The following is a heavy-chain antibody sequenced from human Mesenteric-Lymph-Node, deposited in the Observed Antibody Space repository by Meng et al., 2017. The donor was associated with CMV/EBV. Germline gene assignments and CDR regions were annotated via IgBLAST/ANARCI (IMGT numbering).Heavy chain of an antibody. Sequence: GESLKISCAASGFTFSDNEMNWVRQAPGKGLEWVSYISSSGATTYYADSVKGRFTISRDNAKNSLYLQMNSLRAEDTALYYCARRRLSGGDGMDVWGQGTTVTVSS. CDR3: ARRRLSGGDGMDV. CDR2: ISSSGATT. J-gene: IGHJ6*02. D-gene: IGHD2/OR15-2a*01. V-gene: IGHV3-48*03. CDR1: GFTFSDNE.